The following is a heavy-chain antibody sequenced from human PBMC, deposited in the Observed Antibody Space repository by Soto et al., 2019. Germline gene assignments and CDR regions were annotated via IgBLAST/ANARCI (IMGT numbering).Heavy chain of an antibody. Sequence: QVQLVQSGAEVKKPGSSVKVSCKASGGSFRSYAISWVRQAPGQGLEWMGGIIPIFGTIKYAQMFQGRVTITADESTSTAYMELSSLRSEDTAVYFCARNTIANYDILTGYYKGYFDYWGQGTLVTVSS. D-gene: IGHD3-9*01. CDR1: GGSFRSYA. CDR2: IIPIFGTI. J-gene: IGHJ4*02. V-gene: IGHV1-69*12. CDR3: ARNTIANYDILTGYYKGYFDY.